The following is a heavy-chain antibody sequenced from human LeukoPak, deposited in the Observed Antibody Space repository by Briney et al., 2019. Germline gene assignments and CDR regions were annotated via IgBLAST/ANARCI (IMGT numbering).Heavy chain of an antibody. CDR2: INPSGGST. CDR3: ARAPGGGLMVYALDY. Sequence: ASVKVSCKASGYTFTSYYMHWVRQAPGQGLEWMGIINPSGGSTSYAQKFQGRVTMTRDTSTSTVYMEPSSLRSEDTAVYYCARAPGGGLMVYALDYWGQGTLVTVSS. J-gene: IGHJ4*02. CDR1: GYTFTSYY. V-gene: IGHV1-46*01. D-gene: IGHD2-8*01.